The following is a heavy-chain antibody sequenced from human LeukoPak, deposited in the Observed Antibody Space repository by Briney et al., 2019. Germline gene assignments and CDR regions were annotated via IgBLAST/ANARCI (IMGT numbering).Heavy chain of an antibody. CDR3: ARHWSGDSSGYYPLDY. D-gene: IGHD3-22*01. CDR1: GGSIRGYY. V-gene: IGHV4-59*08. Sequence: SETLSLTCTVSGGSIRGYYWSWIRHPPGKGPEWIGYIYYTGTTKYKPSLESRVTISVDTSKNQFSLKLTSVTTADTAVYYCARHWSGDSSGYYPLDYWGQGTLVTVSS. J-gene: IGHJ4*02. CDR2: IYYTGTT.